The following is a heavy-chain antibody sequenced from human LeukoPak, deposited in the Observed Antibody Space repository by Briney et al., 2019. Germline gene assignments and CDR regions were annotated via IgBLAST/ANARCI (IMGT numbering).Heavy chain of an antibody. CDR1: GFTFSSHA. V-gene: IGHV3-23*01. Sequence: GGSLRLSCAASGFTFSSHAMSWVRQAPGKGLEWVSTISGSGDSTNYADSVKGRFTISRDNSKNTLFLQFNSLRADDTAVYYCAKGRGTTVTAAANYWGQGTLVTVSS. D-gene: IGHD4-17*01. CDR3: AKGRGTTVTAAANY. CDR2: ISGSGDST. J-gene: IGHJ4*02.